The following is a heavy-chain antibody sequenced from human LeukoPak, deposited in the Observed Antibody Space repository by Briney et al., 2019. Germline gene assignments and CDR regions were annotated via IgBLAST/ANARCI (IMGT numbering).Heavy chain of an antibody. D-gene: IGHD2-2*01. CDR2: ISYDGRNI. CDR1: GFTFNNYG. Sequence: GGSLRLSCAASGFTFNNYGMHWVRQAPGKGLEWVAVISYDGRNIHYPDSVKGRFTISRDISTDTLRLQMDSLGTEDTAVYYCAKGPLRGTAAAIDYWGQGTLVTVSS. V-gene: IGHV3-30*18. J-gene: IGHJ4*02. CDR3: AKGPLRGTAAAIDY.